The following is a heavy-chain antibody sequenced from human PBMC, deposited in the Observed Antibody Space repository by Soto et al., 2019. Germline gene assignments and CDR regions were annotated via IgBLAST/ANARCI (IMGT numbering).Heavy chain of an antibody. CDR2: IIPLFGTA. J-gene: IGHJ4*02. CDR1: GGTFSRYA. Sequence: SVKVSCKASGGTFSRYAINWVRQAPGHGLEWMGGIIPLFGTANYAQKFQGRVTITADESASTAHMELRSLRSEDTAVYYCARDYGHDCGGGNCYFYFWGQGTLVTSPQ. CDR3: ARDYGHDCGGGNCYFYF. D-gene: IGHD2-15*01. V-gene: IGHV1-69*13.